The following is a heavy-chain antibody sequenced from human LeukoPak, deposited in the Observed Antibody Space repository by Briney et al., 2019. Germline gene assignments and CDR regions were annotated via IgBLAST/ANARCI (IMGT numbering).Heavy chain of an antibody. CDR2: IYYSGAT. J-gene: IGHJ4*02. CDR1: GGAISGSY. CDR3: AREIPAAGHFDY. V-gene: IGHV4-59*12. Sequence: PSETLSLTCSVSGGAISGSYWMWIRQYPGKGLEWIGYIYYSGATSYNPSFRGRVTFFVDTSKNQFSLKLSSVTAADTAMYYCAREIPAAGHFDYWGQGALVTVSS. D-gene: IGHD6-13*01.